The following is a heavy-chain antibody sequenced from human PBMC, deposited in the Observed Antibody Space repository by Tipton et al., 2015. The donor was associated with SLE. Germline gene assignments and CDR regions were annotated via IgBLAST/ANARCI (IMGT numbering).Heavy chain of an antibody. V-gene: IGHV4-31*03. CDR2: VFSSGTT. D-gene: IGHD2-2*01. CDR1: SGSVSSGAYY. J-gene: IGHJ5*02. CDR3: ARSTDQNWFDP. Sequence: TLSLTCTVSSGSVSSGAYYWSWIRQHPGKGLEWIGYVFSSGTTYYNPSLESRVTISLDTSKNQFSLKLNSVTAADTAVYYCARSTDQNWFDPWGQGTLVTVSS.